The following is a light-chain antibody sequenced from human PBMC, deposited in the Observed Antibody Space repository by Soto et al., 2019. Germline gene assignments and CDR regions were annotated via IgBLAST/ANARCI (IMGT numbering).Light chain of an antibody. CDR1: QSIGNL. CDR2: HAS. Sequence: IRITLSPSTLPAYETDTATIICRARQSIGNLLGWYLQKPGTAPKLLISHASNLQSGVPSWFSSRCARADFAITSSIQQQDDVAYYYRQHDNRDSFGQGTKV. CDR3: QHDNRDS. J-gene: IGKJ1*01. V-gene: IGKV1-5*02.